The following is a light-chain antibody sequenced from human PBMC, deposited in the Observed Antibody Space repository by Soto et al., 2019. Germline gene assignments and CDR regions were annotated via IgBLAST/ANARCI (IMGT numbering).Light chain of an antibody. J-gene: IGKJ1*01. Sequence: DVHMTQSPSSLSASVGYRSTITCRASQSIRSYLNWYQQKTGKAPKLLFYSASTLQSGVPSRFSGSGSGTDFTLTISRLQSEDFETYYCQQYHSYPDTFGQGTKVDIK. V-gene: IGKV1-39*01. CDR3: QQYHSYPDT. CDR2: SAS. CDR1: QSIRSY.